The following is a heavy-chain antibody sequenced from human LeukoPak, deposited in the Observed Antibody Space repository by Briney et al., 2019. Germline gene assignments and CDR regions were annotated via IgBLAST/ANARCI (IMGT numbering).Heavy chain of an antibody. Sequence: ASVKVSCKASGYTFSGYYIHWVRQGPGQGLEWMGWINPDSGTNYAQNFQGRVTMTRDTSISTAYMELSRLRSDDTAVYYCAREEQHQRGRHFEYWGQGTLVTVSS. V-gene: IGHV1-2*02. CDR1: GYTFSGYY. J-gene: IGHJ4*02. D-gene: IGHD6-13*01. CDR3: AREEQHQRGRHFEY. CDR2: INPDSGT.